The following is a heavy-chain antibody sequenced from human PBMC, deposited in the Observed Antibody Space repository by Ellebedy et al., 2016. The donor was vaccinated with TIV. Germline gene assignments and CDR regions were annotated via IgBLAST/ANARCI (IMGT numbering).Heavy chain of an antibody. CDR1: GFTFSSYA. D-gene: IGHD2-8*01. J-gene: IGHJ4*02. CDR3: AKDRRVLMVYAVDY. Sequence: GESLKISCAASGFTFSSYAMSWVRQAPGKGLEWVSAISGSGGSTYYADSVKGRFTISRDNSKNTLYLQMNSLRAEDTAVYYCAKDRRVLMVYAVDYWGQGTLVTVSS. CDR2: ISGSGGST. V-gene: IGHV3-23*01.